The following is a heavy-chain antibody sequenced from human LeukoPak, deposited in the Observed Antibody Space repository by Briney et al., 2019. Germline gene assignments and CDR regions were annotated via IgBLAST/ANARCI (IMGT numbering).Heavy chain of an antibody. J-gene: IGHJ6*03. CDR3: ARDQRARNWKTDYYYYYMDV. D-gene: IGHD1-1*01. CDR1: GFTFSSYW. Sequence: PGGSLRLSCAASGFTFSSYWMSWVRQAPGKGLEWVANIKQDGSEKYYVDSVKGRFTISRDNAKNSLYLQMNSLRAEDTAVYYCARDQRARNWKTDYYYYYMDVWGKGTTVTISS. V-gene: IGHV3-7*01. CDR2: IKQDGSEK.